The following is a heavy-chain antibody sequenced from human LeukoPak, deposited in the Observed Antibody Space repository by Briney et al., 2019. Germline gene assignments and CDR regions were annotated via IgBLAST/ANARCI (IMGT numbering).Heavy chain of an antibody. J-gene: IGHJ4*02. CDR2: IYHSGST. D-gene: IGHD6-19*01. Sequence: SETLSLTCAVSGSSINSSNWWSWVRQPPGKGLEWIGEIYHSGSTNYNPSLKSRVNISVDKSKNQFSLNLDSVTAADTAVYYCARGPHSSGSFDYWGQGTLVTVSS. CDR1: GSSINSSNW. CDR3: ARGPHSSGSFDY. V-gene: IGHV4-4*02.